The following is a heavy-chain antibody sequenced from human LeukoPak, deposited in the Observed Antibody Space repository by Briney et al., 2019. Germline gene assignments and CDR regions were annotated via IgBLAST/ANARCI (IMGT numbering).Heavy chain of an antibody. CDR1: GFTFSSYE. CDR3: ARDIRPDSMVGAAESDAFDI. V-gene: IGHV3-48*03. Sequence: GGTLRLSCAASGFTFSSYEMNWVRQAPGKGLEWVSYINSSGSTIYYVDSVKGRFTISRDNAKNSLYLQMNSLRAEDTAVYYCARDIRPDSMVGAAESDAFDIWGQGTMVTVSS. D-gene: IGHD1-26*01. CDR2: INSSGSTI. J-gene: IGHJ3*02.